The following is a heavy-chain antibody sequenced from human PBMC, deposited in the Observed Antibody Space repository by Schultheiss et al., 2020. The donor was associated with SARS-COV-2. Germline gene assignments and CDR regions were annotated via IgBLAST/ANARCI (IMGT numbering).Heavy chain of an antibody. Sequence: GGSLRLSCAASGFTFSNAWMSWVRQAPGKGLEWVGRIKSKTDGGTTDYAAPVKGRFTISRDDSKNTLYLQMNSLKTEDTAVYYCTTDYFTIFGVVISPFDYWGQGTLVTVSS. CDR2: IKSKTDGGTT. CDR1: GFTFSNAW. J-gene: IGHJ4*02. CDR3: TTDYFTIFGVVISPFDY. V-gene: IGHV3-15*01. D-gene: IGHD3-3*01.